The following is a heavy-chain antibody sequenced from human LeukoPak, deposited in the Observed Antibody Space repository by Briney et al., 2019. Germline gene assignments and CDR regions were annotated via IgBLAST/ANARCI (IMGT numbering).Heavy chain of an antibody. Sequence: GGSLRLSCAASGFTFSNDSINWVRQAPGKGLEWVSCISSNSSDMYYADSVKGRVTISRDNANNSLYLQMNSLRAEDTAVYYSAREYDPGKFVYDYYGMDVWGEGSTVTVS. CDR2: ISSNSSDM. V-gene: IGHV3-21*01. J-gene: IGHJ6*01. CDR3: AREYDPGKFVYDYYGMDV. D-gene: IGHD3-3*01. CDR1: GFTFSNDS.